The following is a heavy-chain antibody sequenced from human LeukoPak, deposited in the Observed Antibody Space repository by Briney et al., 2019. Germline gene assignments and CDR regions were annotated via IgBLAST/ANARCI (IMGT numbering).Heavy chain of an antibody. CDR1: GGSFSGYY. D-gene: IGHD6-6*01. CDR3: ARGTRSSSFDY. J-gene: IGHJ4*02. Sequence: SETLSLTCAVYGGSFSGYYWSWIRQPPGKGLEWIGEINHSGSTNYNPSLKSRVTISVDTSKNQFSLKLSSVTVADTAVYYCARGTRSSSFDYWGQGTLVTVSS. V-gene: IGHV4-34*01. CDR2: INHSGST.